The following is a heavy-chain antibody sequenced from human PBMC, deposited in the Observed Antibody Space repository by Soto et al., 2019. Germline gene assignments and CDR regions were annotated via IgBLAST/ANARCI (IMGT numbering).Heavy chain of an antibody. CDR3: ARGDSSGYRY. D-gene: IGHD3-22*01. J-gene: IGHJ4*02. V-gene: IGHV4-34*01. CDR1: GGSFSGYY. Sequence: QVQLQLWGAGLLKPSETLSLTCAVYGGSFSGYYWGWIRQPPGKGLEWIGEIKHSGSTHYNPSLKSRVTISVDTSKNQFSLKLSSVTAADTAVYYCARGDSSGYRYWGQGTLVTVSS. CDR2: IKHSGST.